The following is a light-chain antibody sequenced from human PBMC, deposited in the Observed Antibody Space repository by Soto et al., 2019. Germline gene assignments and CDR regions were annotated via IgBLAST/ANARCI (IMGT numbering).Light chain of an antibody. CDR3: QQYDSSTYT. CDR1: QGVSTSY. CDR2: GAS. J-gene: IGKJ2*01. V-gene: IGKV3-20*01. Sequence: IVFTQSPGTLSLSPGERATLSCRASQGVSTSYLAWYQQKPGQAPRLLIYGASSRASGIPDRFSGSGSGTDFTLTINRLEPEDFAVYYCQQYDSSTYTFCQGTKVDIK.